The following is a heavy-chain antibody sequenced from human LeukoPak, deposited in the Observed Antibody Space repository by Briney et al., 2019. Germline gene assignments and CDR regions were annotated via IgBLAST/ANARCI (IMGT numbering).Heavy chain of an antibody. D-gene: IGHD3-9*01. CDR3: ARHPVLRYLGT. Sequence: SETLSLTCTVSGGSISSSNYYWRWIRQPPGKGLEWIGSIYYSGSTYYNPSLKSLVTISVDTSKNQFSLKLSSVSAADTAVYYCARHPVLRYLGTWGQGTLVTVSS. V-gene: IGHV4-39*01. CDR1: GGSISSSNYY. J-gene: IGHJ4*02. CDR2: IYYSGST.